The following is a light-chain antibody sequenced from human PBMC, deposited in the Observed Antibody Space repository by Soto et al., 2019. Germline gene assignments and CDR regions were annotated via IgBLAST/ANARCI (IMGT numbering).Light chain of an antibody. CDR2: GAS. J-gene: IGKJ2*01. CDR3: QQYNNWPPYT. V-gene: IGKV3-15*01. Sequence: EIVMTQSPATLSVSPGERAALSCRASQSVSSNLAWYQQKPGQTPRLLIYGASTRATVIPARFSGSGSGTEFTLPISSLQSEDFAVYYCQQYNNWPPYTFGQGNKLEIK. CDR1: QSVSSN.